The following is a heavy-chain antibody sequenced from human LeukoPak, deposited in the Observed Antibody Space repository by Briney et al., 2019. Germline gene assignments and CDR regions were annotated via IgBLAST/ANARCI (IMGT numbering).Heavy chain of an antibody. Sequence: ASVTVSCTASGYTFSSNGIYWVRQAPGQGMGGMGGTGAHNGDTNYEQKFQGRVSMTADTSTSTAYMELRSLRSDDTAVYYCAREIVAGRGYYYYYMDVWGSGTTVTVSS. D-gene: IGHD3-22*01. CDR1: GYTFSSNG. CDR2: TGAHNGDT. V-gene: IGHV1-18*01. CDR3: AREIVAGRGYYYYYMDV. J-gene: IGHJ6*03.